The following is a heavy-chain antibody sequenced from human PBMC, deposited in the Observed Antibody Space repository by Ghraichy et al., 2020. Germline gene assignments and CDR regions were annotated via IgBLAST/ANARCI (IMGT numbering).Heavy chain of an antibody. CDR1: GGSISSSSYY. D-gene: IGHD6-25*01. J-gene: IGHJ6*02. V-gene: IGHV4-39*01. CDR2: IYYSGST. Sequence: LSLTCTVSGGSISSSSYYWGWIRQPPGKGLEWIGSIYYSGSTYYNPSLKSRVTISVDTSKNQFSLKLSSVTAADTAVYYCARGPTGGYYYYYGMDVWGQGTTVTVSS. CDR3: ARGPTGGYYYYYGMDV.